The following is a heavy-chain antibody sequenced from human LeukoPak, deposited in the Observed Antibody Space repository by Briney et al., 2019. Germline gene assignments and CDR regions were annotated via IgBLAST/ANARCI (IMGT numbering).Heavy chain of an antibody. J-gene: IGHJ6*02. V-gene: IGHV3-30*18. Sequence: GRSLRLSCAASRFTFSSYGMHWVRQAPGKGLEWVAVISYDGSNKYYADSVKGRFTISRDNSKNTLYLQMNSLRAEDTAVYYCAKDLSIAAAGTSPDVGSYYYYYGMDVWGQGTTVTVSS. CDR1: RFTFSSYG. CDR2: ISYDGSNK. CDR3: AKDLSIAAAGTSPDVGSYYYYYGMDV. D-gene: IGHD6-13*01.